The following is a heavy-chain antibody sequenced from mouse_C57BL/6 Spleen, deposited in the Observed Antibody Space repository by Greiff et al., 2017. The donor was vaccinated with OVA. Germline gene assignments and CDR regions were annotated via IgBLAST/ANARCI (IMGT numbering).Heavy chain of an antibody. CDR3: TRRTSYYAFDY. CDR2: IDPETGGT. J-gene: IGHJ2*01. V-gene: IGHV1-15*01. CDR1: GYTFTDYE. Sequence: QVQLKESGAELVRPGASVTLSCKASGYTFTDYEMHWVKQTPVHGLEWIGAIDPETGGTAYNQKFKGKAILTADKSSSTAYMELRSLTSEDSAVYYCTRRTSYYAFDYWGQGTTLTVSS. D-gene: IGHD1-1*01.